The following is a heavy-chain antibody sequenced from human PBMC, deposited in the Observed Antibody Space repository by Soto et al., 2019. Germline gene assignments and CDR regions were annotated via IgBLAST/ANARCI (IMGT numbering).Heavy chain of an antibody. V-gene: IGHV3-23*01. CDR1: GFTFSNYA. Sequence: EVQLLESGGGLVQPGGSLRLSCAASGFTFSNYAMTWVRQAPGKGLEWVSAISGSGGRTYYADSVKGRFTISRDKSRNTLYLQMHSLRAEDTAVYYCAKAQSQWLAPSFDYWGQGTLVTVSS. D-gene: IGHD6-19*01. J-gene: IGHJ4*02. CDR2: ISGSGGRT. CDR3: AKAQSQWLAPSFDY.